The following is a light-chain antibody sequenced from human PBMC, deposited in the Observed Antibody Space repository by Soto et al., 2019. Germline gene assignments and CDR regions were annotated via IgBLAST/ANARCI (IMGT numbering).Light chain of an antibody. CDR2: AAS. J-gene: IGKJ1*01. Sequence: DIQMTKSPSSLSASVGDRVTITCRASQSIRTYLNWYQQKPGKAPKLLIYAASNLQSELPSRFSGSGSGTDFTLTISSLQPEDFATYYCQQSSSTPQTFGPGTKVEIK. CDR1: QSIRTY. V-gene: IGKV1-39*01. CDR3: QQSSSTPQT.